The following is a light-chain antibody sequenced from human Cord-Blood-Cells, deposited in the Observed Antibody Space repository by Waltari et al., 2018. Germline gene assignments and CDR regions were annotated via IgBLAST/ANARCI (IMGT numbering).Light chain of an antibody. CDR1: QRVLYSSNNKHY. CDR2: CAA. CDR3: QLYYSTPYS. J-gene: IGKJ2*03. Sequence: DIVMTPYPDSLAVSLGERATINCKSSQRVLYSSNNKHYLALYQQKPGQPPKLLIYCAATRGSGVPERISGSGSGTDFTLTISSLRAEGEAVYYCQLYYSTPYSFGQVTKLEIK. V-gene: IGKV4-1*01.